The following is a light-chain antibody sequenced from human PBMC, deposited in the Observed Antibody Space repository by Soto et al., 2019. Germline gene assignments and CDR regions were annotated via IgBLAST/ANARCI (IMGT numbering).Light chain of an antibody. CDR3: SSYAGSNNYV. V-gene: IGLV2-14*01. J-gene: IGLJ1*01. CDR2: EVN. CDR1: SSDVGAYNF. Sequence: QSALTQPASVSGSPGQSITISCTGTSSDVGAYNFVSWYQQYPGKAPKVMIYEVNNRPSGVSNRFSGSKSGNTASLTISGLQAEDEADYYCSSYAGSNNYVFGTGTKLTVL.